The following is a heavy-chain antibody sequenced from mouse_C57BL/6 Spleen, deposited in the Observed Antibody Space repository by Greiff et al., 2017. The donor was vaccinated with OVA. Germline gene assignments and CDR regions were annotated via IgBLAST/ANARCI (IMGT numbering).Heavy chain of an antibody. CDR3: ARNYYYAMDY. J-gene: IGHJ4*01. V-gene: IGHV5-17*01. Sequence: EVKVVESGGGLVKPGGSLKLSCAASGFTFSDYGMHWVRQAPEKGLEWVAYISSGSSTIYYADTVKGRFTISRDNAKNTLFLQRTSLRSEDTAMYYCARNYYYAMDYWGQGTSVTVSS. CDR2: ISSGSSTI. CDR1: GFTFSDYG.